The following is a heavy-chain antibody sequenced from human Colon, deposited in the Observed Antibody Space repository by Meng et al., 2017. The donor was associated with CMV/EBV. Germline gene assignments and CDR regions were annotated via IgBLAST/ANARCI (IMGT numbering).Heavy chain of an antibody. Sequence: GESLKISCGGSGFTFSTYWMTWVRQAPGKGLEWVATINQDGSEKYFVDSVKGRFTISRDNAKNSLYLQMNSLRAEDTAVYYCALRPAATWAFDIWGQGTMVTVSS. CDR2: INQDGSEK. D-gene: IGHD2-2*01. CDR1: GFTFSTYW. J-gene: IGHJ3*02. CDR3: ALRPAATWAFDI. V-gene: IGHV3-7*01.